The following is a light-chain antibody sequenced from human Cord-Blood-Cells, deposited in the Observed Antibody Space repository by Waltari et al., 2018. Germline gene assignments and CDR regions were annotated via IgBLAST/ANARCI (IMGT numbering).Light chain of an antibody. CDR1: QGISSW. J-gene: IGKJ4*01. V-gene: IGKV1-12*02. Sequence: DIQMTQSPSSVSASVGDRVTITCRASQGISSWLAWCQQKPGKAPKLLIYAASSLQSGVPSRFSGSGSGTDFTLTISSLQPEDFATYYCQQANSFPFGGGTKVEIK. CDR3: QQANSFP. CDR2: AAS.